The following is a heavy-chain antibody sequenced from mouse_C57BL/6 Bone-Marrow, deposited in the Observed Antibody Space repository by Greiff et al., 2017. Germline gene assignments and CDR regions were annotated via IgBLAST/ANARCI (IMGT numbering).Heavy chain of an antibody. V-gene: IGHV1-72*01. CDR1: GYTFTSYW. J-gene: IGHJ4*01. D-gene: IGHD1-1*01. CDR2: IDPNRGGT. CDR3: ARRDVNYGGVDY. Sequence: QVQLQQPGAELVKPGASVKLSCKASGYTFTSYWMHWVKQRPGRGLEWIGRIDPNRGGTKYNEKFKSKATLTVDKPSSTAYMQLSSLTSEDSAVYYCARRDVNYGGVDYWNQGASVTLSS.